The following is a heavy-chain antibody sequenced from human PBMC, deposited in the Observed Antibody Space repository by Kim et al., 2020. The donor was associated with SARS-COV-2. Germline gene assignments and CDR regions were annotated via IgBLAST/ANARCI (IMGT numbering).Heavy chain of an antibody. J-gene: IGHJ4*02. CDR3: ARDLTVTGGDY. CDR2: TR. Sequence: TRRYADSVKGRFTNSRDNAKNPLYLQMNSLRAEDTAVYYCARDLTVTGGDYWGQGTLVTVSS. V-gene: IGHV3-74*01. D-gene: IGHD4-17*01.